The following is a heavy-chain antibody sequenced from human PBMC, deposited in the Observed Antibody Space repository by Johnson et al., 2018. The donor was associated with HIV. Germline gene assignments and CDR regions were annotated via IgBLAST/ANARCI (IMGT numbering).Heavy chain of an antibody. Sequence: QVQLVESGGGVVQPGRSLRLSCAASGFTFSSYGMHWVRQAPGKGLEWVAVISYDGSNKYYADSVKGRFTISRDNAKNSLYLQMNSLKAENRAVYYCARAYYAFWSGYDAFDIWGQGTMVTVSS. CDR2: ISYDGSNK. V-gene: IGHV3-30*03. CDR1: GFTFSSYG. D-gene: IGHD3-3*01. CDR3: ARAYYAFWSGYDAFDI. J-gene: IGHJ3*02.